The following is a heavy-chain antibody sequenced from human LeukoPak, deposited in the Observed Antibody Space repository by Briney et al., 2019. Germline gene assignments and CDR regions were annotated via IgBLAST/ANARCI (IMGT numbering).Heavy chain of an antibody. CDR1: GFTFSSYG. J-gene: IGHJ4*02. D-gene: IGHD5-24*01. V-gene: IGHV3-30*03. CDR3: ARNPPGWLQADY. Sequence: GGSLRLSCAASGFTFSSYGMHWVRQAPGKGLEWVAVISYDGSNKHYADSVKGRFTISRDNSKNTLYLQMNSLRAEDTAVYYCARNPPGWLQADYWGQGTLVTVSS. CDR2: ISYDGSNK.